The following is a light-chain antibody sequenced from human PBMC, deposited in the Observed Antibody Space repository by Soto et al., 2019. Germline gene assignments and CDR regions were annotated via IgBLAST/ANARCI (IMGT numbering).Light chain of an antibody. Sequence: DIHMTQSPSSLSASVVYRVTITCLTSQTISDYLNWYQHKPGKAPKLLISAASSLQSGVPSRFSGSGSGTDFTLTISSLQPEDFATYYCQQSYSTPFTLGPGAKVDIK. CDR3: QQSYSTPFT. CDR1: QTISDY. J-gene: IGKJ3*01. V-gene: IGKV1-39*01. CDR2: AAS.